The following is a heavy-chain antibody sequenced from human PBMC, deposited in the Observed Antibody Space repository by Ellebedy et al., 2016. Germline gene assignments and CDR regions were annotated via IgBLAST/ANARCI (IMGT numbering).Heavy chain of an antibody. CDR2: IWYDGSNK. J-gene: IGHJ4*02. CDR3: ARGLTRGDY. V-gene: IGHV3-33*08. D-gene: IGHD3-10*01. Sequence: GESLKISXAASGFTFSSYAMHWVRQAPGKGLEWVAVIWYDGSNKYYADSVKGRFTISRDNSKNTLYLQMNSLRAEDTAVYYCARGLTRGDYWGQGTLVTVSS. CDR1: GFTFSSYA.